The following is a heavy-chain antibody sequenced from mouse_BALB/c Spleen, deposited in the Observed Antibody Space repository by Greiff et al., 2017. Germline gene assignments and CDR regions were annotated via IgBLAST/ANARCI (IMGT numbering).Heavy chain of an antibody. V-gene: IGHV5-6-3*01. Sequence: DVKLQESGGGLVQPGGSLKLSCAASGFTFSSYGMSWVRQTPDKRLELVATINSNGGSTYYPDSVKGRLTISRDNAKNTLYLQMSSLKSEDTAMYYCARDAAMDYWGQGTSVTVSS. CDR3: ARDAAMDY. CDR2: INSNGGST. CDR1: GFTFSSYG. J-gene: IGHJ4*01.